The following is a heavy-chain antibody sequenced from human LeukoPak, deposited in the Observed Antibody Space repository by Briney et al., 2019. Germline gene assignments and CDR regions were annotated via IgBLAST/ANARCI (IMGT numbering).Heavy chain of an antibody. CDR3: AKDEGRLITNWYRQY. CDR1: GFTFSRFA. CDR2: IELGATAT. D-gene: IGHD1-1*01. V-gene: IGHV3-23*03. Sequence: GGSLRLSCEASGFTFSRFAMTWVRQAPGGGLGWVPTIELGATATYSADSMGGRSAISRDNSKNTLYLQLNIRAAEATAIYCCAKDEGRLITNWYRQYWGQGTPVTVSS. J-gene: IGHJ4*02.